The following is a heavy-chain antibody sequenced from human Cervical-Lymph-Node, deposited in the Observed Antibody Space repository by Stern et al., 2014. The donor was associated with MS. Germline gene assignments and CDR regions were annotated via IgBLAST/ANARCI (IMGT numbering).Heavy chain of an antibody. CDR3: ARDFVDTAMITRSDYLDC. V-gene: IGHV7-4-1*02. CDR2: INTNTGHS. J-gene: IGHJ4*02. CDR1: GYTLTNYP. D-gene: IGHD5-18*01. Sequence: VQLVQSGSELKKPGASVKVSCKASGYTLTNYPMNWVRQAPGQGLEWMGWINTNTGHSTSGQGFTGRFVFSFDTSVSTAYLQISSLKAEDTAVYYCARDFVDTAMITRSDYLDCWGQGTLVTVSS.